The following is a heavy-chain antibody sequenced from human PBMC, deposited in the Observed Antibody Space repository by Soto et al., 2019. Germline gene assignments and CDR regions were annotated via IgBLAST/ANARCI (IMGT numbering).Heavy chain of an antibody. CDR1: GFTFSNYW. J-gene: IGHJ4*02. V-gene: IGHV3-74*01. Sequence: GRSLRLSCAASGFTFSNYWMHWVRQAPGKGLVWVSRIDSDGSRITYADFVKGRFTISRDNAKNTVYLHMNSLTAEDTAVYYCVRTSLVVAVAPREDFLGQGNLVTGSS. CDR2: IDSDGSRI. CDR3: VRTSLVVAVAPREDF. D-gene: IGHD2-15*01.